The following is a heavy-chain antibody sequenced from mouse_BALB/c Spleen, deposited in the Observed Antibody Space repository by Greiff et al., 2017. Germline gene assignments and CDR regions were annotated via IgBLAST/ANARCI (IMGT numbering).Heavy chain of an antibody. D-gene: IGHD2-1*01. CDR2: ISSGGSYT. Sequence: EVKLVESGGDLVKPGGSLKLSCAASGFTFSSYGMSWVRQTPDKRLEWVATISSGGSYTYYPDSVKGRFTISRDNAKNTLYLQMSSLKSEDTAMYYCARYYGNLPLDYWGQGTTLTVSS. CDR1: GFTFSSYG. CDR3: ARYYGNLPLDY. V-gene: IGHV5-6*01. J-gene: IGHJ2*01.